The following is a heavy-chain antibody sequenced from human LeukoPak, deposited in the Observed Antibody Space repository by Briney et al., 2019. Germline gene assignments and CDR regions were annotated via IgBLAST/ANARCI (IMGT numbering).Heavy chain of an antibody. J-gene: IGHJ6*03. Sequence: SQTLSLTCTVSGGSISSGSCYWSWIRQPAGKGLEWIGRIYTSGSTNYNPSLKSRVTISVDTSKNQFSLKLSSVTAADTAVYYCARDLYSSGWYGEKYYYYMDVWGKGTTVTVSS. CDR2: IYTSGST. CDR1: GGSISSGSCY. V-gene: IGHV4-61*02. CDR3: ARDLYSSGWYGEKYYYYMDV. D-gene: IGHD6-19*01.